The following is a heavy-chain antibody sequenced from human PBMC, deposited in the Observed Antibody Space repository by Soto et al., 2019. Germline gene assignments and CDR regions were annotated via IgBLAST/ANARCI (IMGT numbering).Heavy chain of an antibody. V-gene: IGHV4-34*01. CDR1: GGSFSGYY. D-gene: IGHD3-22*01. J-gene: IGHJ4*02. CDR3: WRRRGEVVINSCFDY. Sequence: QVQLQQWGAGLLKPSETLSLTCAVYGGSFSGYYWSWIRQPPGKGLEWIGEINHSGSTNYNPSLQSRVTIAVDTSKNQSSLKLSSVTAADTAVYYCWRRRGEVVINSCFDYWGQGTLVTVSS. CDR2: INHSGST.